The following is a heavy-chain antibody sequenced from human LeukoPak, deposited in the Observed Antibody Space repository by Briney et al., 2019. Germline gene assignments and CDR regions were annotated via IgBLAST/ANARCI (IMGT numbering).Heavy chain of an antibody. Sequence: GGSLRLSCAASGFTFSSYDMHWVRQATGKGLEWVSAIGTAGDTYYPGSVKGRFTISRENAKNSLYLQMNSLRAEDTAVYYCAKDKSSTSWNKGARGAFDIWGQGTMVTVSS. D-gene: IGHD2-2*01. CDR2: IGTAGDT. CDR3: AKDKSSTSWNKGARGAFDI. J-gene: IGHJ3*02. V-gene: IGHV3-13*01. CDR1: GFTFSSYD.